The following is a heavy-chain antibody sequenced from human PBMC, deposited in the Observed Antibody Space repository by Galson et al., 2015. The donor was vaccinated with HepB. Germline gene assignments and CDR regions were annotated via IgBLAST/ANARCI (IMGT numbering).Heavy chain of an antibody. CDR2: ISGAGGRT. CDR1: GFSFSNYA. Sequence: SLRLSCAASGFSFSNYAMAWVRQAPGKGLEWVSGISGAGGRTYYADSVKGRFTISRDNSKNMLYLQLNNLRVDDTGVYYCAKVNRPGWDEDYWGQGTLVTVSS. V-gene: IGHV3-23*01. J-gene: IGHJ4*02. CDR3: AKVNRPGWDEDY. D-gene: IGHD1-14*01.